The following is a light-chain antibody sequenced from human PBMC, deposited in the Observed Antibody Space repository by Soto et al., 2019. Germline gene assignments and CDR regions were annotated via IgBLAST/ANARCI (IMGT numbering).Light chain of an antibody. V-gene: IGLV1-40*01. J-gene: IGLJ3*02. Sequence: QSVLTQPPSVSGAPGQRVTISCTGSSSNIGAGYDVHWYQQLPGTAPKLLIYANGNRPSGVSNRFSGSKSGNTASLTISGLQAEDEGDYYCSSYTSSSTPWVFGGGTKLTVL. CDR3: SSYTSSSTPWV. CDR2: ANG. CDR1: SSNIGAGYD.